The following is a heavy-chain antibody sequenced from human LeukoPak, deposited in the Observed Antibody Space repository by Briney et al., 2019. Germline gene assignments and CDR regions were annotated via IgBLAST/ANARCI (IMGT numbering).Heavy chain of an antibody. CDR1: GFTFSRYE. J-gene: IGHJ4*02. V-gene: IGHV3-48*03. CDR3: ARDLGYDYVWGSFDY. CDR2: ISSSGSTI. D-gene: IGHD3-16*01. Sequence: PGGSLRLSCAASGFTFSRYEMNWVRQAPGKGLEWVSYISSSGSTIYYADSVKGRFTISRDNAKNSLYLQMNSLRAEDTAVYYCARDLGYDYVWGSFDYWGQGTLVTVSS.